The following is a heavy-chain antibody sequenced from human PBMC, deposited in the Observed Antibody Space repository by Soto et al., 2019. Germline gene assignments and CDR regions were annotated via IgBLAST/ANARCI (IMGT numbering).Heavy chain of an antibody. D-gene: IGHD2-15*01. V-gene: IGHV4-30-4*01. CDR1: GDSIPTVDYF. CDR3: ARGRYCLTGRCFPNWFDS. CDR2: IYKSATT. J-gene: IGHJ5*01. Sequence: SETLSLTCSVSGDSIPTVDYFWAWIRQPPGQALEYIGYIYKSATTYYNPSFESRVAISLDTSKSQFSLNVTSVTAADTAVYFCARGRYCLTGRCFPNWFDSWGQGTLVTVSS.